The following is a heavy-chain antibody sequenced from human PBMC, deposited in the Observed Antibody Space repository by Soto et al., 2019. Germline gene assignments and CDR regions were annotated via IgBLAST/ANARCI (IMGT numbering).Heavy chain of an antibody. Sequence: PSETLSLTCTVSGGSISSYYWSWIRQPPGKGLEWIGYIHYSGSTNYNPSLKSRVTISVDTSKNQFSLKLSSVTAADTAVYYCARLVRNAFDIWGQGTMVTVSS. J-gene: IGHJ3*02. D-gene: IGHD2-15*01. CDR3: ARLVRNAFDI. V-gene: IGHV4-59*01. CDR2: IHYSGST. CDR1: GGSISSYY.